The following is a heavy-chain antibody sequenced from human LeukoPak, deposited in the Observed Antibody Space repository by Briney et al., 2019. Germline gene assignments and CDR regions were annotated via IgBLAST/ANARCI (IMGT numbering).Heavy chain of an antibody. CDR3: ARVAGWHWFDP. J-gene: IGHJ5*02. D-gene: IGHD6-19*01. CDR2: IRPRGDNT. CDR1: GFTFSNFW. V-gene: IGHV3-23*01. Sequence: GGSLRLSCAASGFTFSNFWMSWVRQAPGRGLEWVSSIRPRGDNTYYGDSVKGRFTVSRDNSKNTVYLEMNNMRVDDTAVYYCARVAGWHWFDPWGQGTLVTVSS.